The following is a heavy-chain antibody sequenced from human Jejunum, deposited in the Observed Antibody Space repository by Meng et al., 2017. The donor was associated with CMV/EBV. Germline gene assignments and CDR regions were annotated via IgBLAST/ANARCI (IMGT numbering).Heavy chain of an antibody. J-gene: IGHJ4*02. V-gene: IGHV1-18*01. CDR2: ISAYNGDT. Sequence: QAQLVLYGGEGTKRGASVQVSCKAAGYTFTNYGTTWVRQAPGQGLYGMGWISAYNGDTTYAQTLQGRVTMTTDTSTSTAYMELRSLRPDDTAVYYCARVEVGITSGDYWGQGTLVTVSS. CDR3: ARVEVGITSGDY. D-gene: IGHD1-26*01. CDR1: GYTFTNYG.